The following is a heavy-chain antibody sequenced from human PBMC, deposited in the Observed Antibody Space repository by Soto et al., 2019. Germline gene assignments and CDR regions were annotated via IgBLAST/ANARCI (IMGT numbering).Heavy chain of an antibody. CDR3: ARDYADIAVAGIPLLAH. CDR2: INASNGNT. D-gene: IGHD6-19*01. V-gene: IGHV1-3*01. Sequence: QVQLVQSGAEVKKPGASVNVSCKASGFTFIKYAMHWVRQAPGQRPEWMGWINASNGNTRYSQRWQGRVTITRDTSASTVYMDLSSLRSEDTAVYYCARDYADIAVAGIPLLAHWGQGTLVTVSS. CDR1: GFTFIKYA. J-gene: IGHJ4*01.